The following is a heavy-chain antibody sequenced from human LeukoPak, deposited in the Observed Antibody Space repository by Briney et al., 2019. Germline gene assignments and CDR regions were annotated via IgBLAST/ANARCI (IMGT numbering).Heavy chain of an antibody. Sequence: GGSLRLSCAASRFTFSSHEMNWVRQAPGKGLEWVSYISSSGNTIYYADSVKGRFTISRDNAKNSLYLQMNSLRAEDTAVYYCARGDDYADAFDIWGQGTMVTVSS. CDR1: RFTFSSHE. J-gene: IGHJ3*02. CDR3: ARGDDYADAFDI. V-gene: IGHV3-48*03. CDR2: ISSSGNTI. D-gene: IGHD5-24*01.